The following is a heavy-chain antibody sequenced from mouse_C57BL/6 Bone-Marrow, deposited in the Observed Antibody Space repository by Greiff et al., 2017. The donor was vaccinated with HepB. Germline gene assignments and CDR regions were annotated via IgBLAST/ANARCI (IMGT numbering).Heavy chain of an antibody. D-gene: IGHD2-2*01. Sequence: EVKLQESGPGLVKPSQSLSLTCSVTGYSITSGYYWNWIRQFPGNKLEWMGYISYDGSNNYNPSLKKRISITRDTSKNQFFLKLNSVTTEDTATYYCARPYGYDVETWFAYWGQGTLVTVSA. CDR1: GYSITSGYY. J-gene: IGHJ3*01. CDR2: ISYDGSN. V-gene: IGHV3-6*01. CDR3: ARPYGYDVETWFAY.